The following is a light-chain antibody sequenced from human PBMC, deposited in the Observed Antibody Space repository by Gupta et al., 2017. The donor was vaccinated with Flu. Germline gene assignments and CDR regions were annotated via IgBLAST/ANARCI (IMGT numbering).Light chain of an antibody. Sequence: EIVMTQSPATLSVSPGERVTLSCRASQSVSSNLAWYQQKPGQAPRLLLYGASSRATGIPARFTGSGSGTEFSLTISSLQSEDFAVYYCHQYSNGPRTFGQGTKVEIK. CDR2: GAS. CDR3: HQYSNGPRT. CDR1: QSVSSN. J-gene: IGKJ2*01. V-gene: IGKV3-15*01.